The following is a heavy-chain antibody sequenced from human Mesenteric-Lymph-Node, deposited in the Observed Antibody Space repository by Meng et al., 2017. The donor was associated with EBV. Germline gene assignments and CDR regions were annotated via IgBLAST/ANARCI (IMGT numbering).Heavy chain of an antibody. CDR2: IYWDDDK. CDR3: THRGGDIFQN. V-gene: IGHV2-5*02. D-gene: IGHD2-15*01. J-gene: IGHJ1*01. CDR1: GFSLRTSGVG. Sequence: SVPPPIHPHRPLMMRCLFSGFSLRTSGVGVGWIRQPPGKALEWLALIYWDDDKRYSPSLKRRLTITKDTSKNQVVLTMTNMDPVDTATYYCTHRGGDIFQNWGQGTLVTVSS.